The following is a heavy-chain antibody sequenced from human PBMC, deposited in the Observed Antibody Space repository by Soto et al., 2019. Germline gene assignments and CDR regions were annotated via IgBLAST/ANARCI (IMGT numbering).Heavy chain of an antibody. CDR3: ARVSISIFGAVIADDAFVT. D-gene: IGHD3-3*01. J-gene: IGHJ3*02. CDR2: ISAYNGNT. Sequence: ASVKVSCKASGYTFTSYGISWVRQAPGQGLEWMGWISAYNGNTNYAQKLQGRVTMTTDTSTSTAYMELRSLRSDDTAVYYCARVSISIFGAVIADDAFVTRGQGIMVSVS. CDR1: GYTFTSYG. V-gene: IGHV1-18*01.